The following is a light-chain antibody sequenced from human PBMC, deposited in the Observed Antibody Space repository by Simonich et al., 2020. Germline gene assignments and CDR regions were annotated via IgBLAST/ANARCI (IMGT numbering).Light chain of an antibody. J-gene: IGLJ3*02. CDR1: SGSLASNY. Sequence: NFMLTQPHSVSESPGKTVTISCTRSSGSLASNYVQWYQQRPGSAPTTVIYEDNQRPSGGPDRCAGSIDSSSNSASLTISGLKTEDEADYYCQAYDSSNRVFGGGTKLTVL. V-gene: IGLV6-57*03. CDR3: QAYDSSNRV. CDR2: EDN.